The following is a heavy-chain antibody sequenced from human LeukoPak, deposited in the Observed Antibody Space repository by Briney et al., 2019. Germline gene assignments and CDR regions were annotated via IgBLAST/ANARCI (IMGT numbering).Heavy chain of an antibody. CDR2: IIPIFGTA. CDR1: GGTFSSYA. CDR3: AMHYYDSSGYLF. J-gene: IGHJ4*02. V-gene: IGHV1-69*13. Sequence: ASVKVSCKASGGTFSSYAISWVRQAPGQGLEWMGGIIPIFGTANYAQKFQGRVTITADESTSTAYMELSSLRSEDTAVYYCAMHYYDSSGYLFWGQGTLVTVSS. D-gene: IGHD3-22*01.